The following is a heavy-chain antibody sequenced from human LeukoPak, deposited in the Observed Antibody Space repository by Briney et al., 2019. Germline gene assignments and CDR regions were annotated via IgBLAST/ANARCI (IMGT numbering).Heavy chain of an antibody. V-gene: IGHV3-74*01. CDR3: ARDPVAVAGTDFDY. Sequence: GGSLRLSCAASGFTFSSYWMHWVRQAPGKGLVWVSRINSDGSSTSYEDSVKGRFTISRDNAKNTLYLQMSSLRAEDTAVYYCARDPVAVAGTDFDYWGQGTLVTVSS. J-gene: IGHJ4*02. D-gene: IGHD6-19*01. CDR1: GFTFSSYW. CDR2: INSDGSST.